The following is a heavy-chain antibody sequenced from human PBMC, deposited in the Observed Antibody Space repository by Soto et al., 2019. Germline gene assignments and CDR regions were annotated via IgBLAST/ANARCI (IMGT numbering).Heavy chain of an antibody. CDR1: GYTFTSYG. CDR3: AKNMAHGDYDEY. D-gene: IGHD4-17*01. CDR2: TSATNDYT. Sequence: ASVKVSCKASGYTFTSYGITWVRQAPGQGLEWMGWTSATNDYTEYAQKFQGRLTLTTDTSTTTAYMELRSLGSDDTAMYYCAKNMAHGDYDEYWCQGTLVTVSS. J-gene: IGHJ4*02. V-gene: IGHV1-18*01.